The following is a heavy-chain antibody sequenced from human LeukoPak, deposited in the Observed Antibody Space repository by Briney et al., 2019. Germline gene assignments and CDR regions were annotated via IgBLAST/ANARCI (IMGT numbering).Heavy chain of an antibody. D-gene: IGHD6-19*01. CDR3: ARGSVAVAGTVDY. V-gene: IGHV3-21*01. CDR1: GFTFSSYS. CDR2: ISSSSSYI. Sequence: GGSLRLPCAASGFTFSSYSMNWVRQAPGKGLEWVSSISSSSSYIYYADSVKGRFTISRDNAKNSLYLQMNSLRAEDTAVYYCARGSVAVAGTVDYWGQGTLVTVSS. J-gene: IGHJ4*02.